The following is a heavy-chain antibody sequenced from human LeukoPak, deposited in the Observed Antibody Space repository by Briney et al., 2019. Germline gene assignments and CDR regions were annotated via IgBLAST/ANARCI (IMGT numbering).Heavy chain of an antibody. V-gene: IGHV2-5*02. CDR1: GFSLSTSGMG. CDR3: AHSPPYYSGSGSHFPAYYFDY. J-gene: IGHJ4*02. Sequence: SGPTLVKPTQTLTLTCTFSGFSLSTSGMGVGWIRQPPGKALEWLALIYWDDDKRYSPSLKSRLTITKDTSKNQVVLTMTNMDPVDTATYYCAHSPPYYSGSGSHFPAYYFDYWGQGTLVTVSS. CDR2: IYWDDDK. D-gene: IGHD3-10*01.